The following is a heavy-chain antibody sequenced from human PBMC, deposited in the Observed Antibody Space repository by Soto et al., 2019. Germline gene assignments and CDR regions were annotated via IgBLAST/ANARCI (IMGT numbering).Heavy chain of an antibody. CDR1: GGFVTSGSYY. V-gene: IGHV4-34*01. D-gene: IGHD1-1*01. CDR2: MSHSGGN. CDR3: ARVERGTATTVVDAFDI. Sequence: QVQLQQWGAGLLKPSETLSLTCAVYGGFVTSGSYYWSWIRQPPGKGLEWIGEMSHSGGNHFNPSSKTRVTISVDASKNQCTLKMSSVTAADTALYYCARVERGTATTVVDAFDIWGPGTMVTVSS. J-gene: IGHJ3*02.